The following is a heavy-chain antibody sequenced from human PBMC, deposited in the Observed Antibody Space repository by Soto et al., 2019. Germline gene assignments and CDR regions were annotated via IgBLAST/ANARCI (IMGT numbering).Heavy chain of an antibody. Sequence: EAQLLESGGGLVQPGGSLRVSCAASGFSFDTYAMSWVRQAPGKGLEWVSTISGSGGNTYYADSVKGRFTISSDNSKNILYLQMTRLRAEDTALYYWAKLGMTTINRDYWGQGTQVTVSS. J-gene: IGHJ4*02. CDR3: AKLGMTTINRDY. CDR2: ISGSGGNT. CDR1: GFSFDTYA. D-gene: IGHD5-12*01. V-gene: IGHV3-23*01.